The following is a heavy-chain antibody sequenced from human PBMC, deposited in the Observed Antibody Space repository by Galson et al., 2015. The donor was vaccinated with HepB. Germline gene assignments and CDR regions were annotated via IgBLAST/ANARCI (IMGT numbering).Heavy chain of an antibody. CDR2: IVVGSGNT. Sequence: SVKVSCKASGFTFTSSAVQWVRQARGQRLEWIGWIVVGSGNTNYAQKFQERVTITRDMSTSTAYMELSSLRSEDTAVYYCAADPDSNDAFDIWVQGTMVTVSS. D-gene: IGHD3-22*01. J-gene: IGHJ3*02. CDR3: AADPDSNDAFDI. CDR1: GFTFTSSA. V-gene: IGHV1-58*01.